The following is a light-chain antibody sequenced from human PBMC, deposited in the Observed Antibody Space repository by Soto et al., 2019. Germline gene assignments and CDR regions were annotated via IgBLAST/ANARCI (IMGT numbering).Light chain of an antibody. CDR1: QSVSSSY. CDR3: QQYGSSQERAQYT. CDR2: GAS. J-gene: IGKJ2*01. Sequence: EIVLTQSPGTLSLSPGERATLSCMASQSVSSSYLAWYQQKPGQAPRLLIYGASSRATGIPDRFSGSGSGTDFTLTISRLEPEDFAVYYCQQYGSSQERAQYTFGQGTKLEIK. V-gene: IGKV3-20*01.